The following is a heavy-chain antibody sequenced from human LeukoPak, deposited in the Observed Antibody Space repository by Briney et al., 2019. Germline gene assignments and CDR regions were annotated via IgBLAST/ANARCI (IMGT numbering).Heavy chain of an antibody. CDR2: FNPEDGET. CDR3: ATEGVYCSSTSCPFDY. Sequence: ASVKVSCKVSGYTLTELSMHWVRQAPGKGLEWMGGFNPEDGETIYAQKFQGRVTMTEDTSTDTAYMELSSLRSEDTAVYYCATEGVYCSSTSCPFDYWGQGTLVTVSS. J-gene: IGHJ4*02. V-gene: IGHV1-24*01. CDR1: GYTLTELS. D-gene: IGHD2-2*01.